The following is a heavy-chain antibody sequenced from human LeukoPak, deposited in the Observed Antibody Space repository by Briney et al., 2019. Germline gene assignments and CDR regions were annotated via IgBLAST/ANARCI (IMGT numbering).Heavy chain of an antibody. CDR3: AREPDTKILFDY. D-gene: IGHD3-3*01. CDR1: GGSISSGSYY. J-gene: IGHJ4*02. CDR2: IYTSGST. V-gene: IGHV4-61*02. Sequence: SETLSLTCTVSGGSISSGSYYWSWIRQPAGKGLEWIGRIYTSGSTNYNPSLKSRVTMSVDTSKNQLSLKLSSVTAADTAVYYCAREPDTKILFDYWGQGTLVTVSS.